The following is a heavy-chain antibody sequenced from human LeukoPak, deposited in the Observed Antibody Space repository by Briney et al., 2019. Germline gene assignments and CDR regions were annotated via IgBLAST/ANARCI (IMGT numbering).Heavy chain of an antibody. CDR1: GGSISSSSYY. CDR2: IYYSGST. D-gene: IGHD3-10*01. J-gene: IGHJ4*02. CDR3: ARITMVRGVNFDY. V-gene: IGHV4-39*01. Sequence: PSETLSLTCTVSGGSISSSSYYWGWIRQPPGKGLEWIGSIYYSGSTYYNPSLKSRVTISVDTSKNQFSLKLSSVTAADTAVYYCARITMVRGVNFDYWGQGTLVTVSS.